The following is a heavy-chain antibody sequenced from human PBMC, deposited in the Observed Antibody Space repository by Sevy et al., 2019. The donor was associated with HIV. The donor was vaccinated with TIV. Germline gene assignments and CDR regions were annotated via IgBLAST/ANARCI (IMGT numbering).Heavy chain of an antibody. V-gene: IGHV1-18*01. Sequence: ASVKVSCKASGYTFTNYAISWVRQAPGQGLEWMGWISGFNGDTKNAEKFQGRFTMTTDTSTKTAYMDLRSLRSDYTAVYYCVRGTTFYDFWTGGDYWGQGTLVTVSS. CDR3: VRGTTFYDFWTGGDY. CDR1: GYTFTNYA. D-gene: IGHD3-3*01. J-gene: IGHJ4*02. CDR2: ISGFNGDT.